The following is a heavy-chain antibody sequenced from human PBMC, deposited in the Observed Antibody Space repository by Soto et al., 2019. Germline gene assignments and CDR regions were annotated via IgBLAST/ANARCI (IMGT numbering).Heavy chain of an antibody. CDR1: GSTFSSYA. D-gene: IGHD6-13*01. V-gene: IGHV3-23*01. CDR3: AKDVGYSSSWYVGMDV. CDR2: ISGSGGST. J-gene: IGHJ6*02. Sequence: GGSLRLSCAASGSTFSSYAMSWVRQAPGKGLEWVSAISGSGGSTYYAESVKGRFTISRDNAKSTLYLHMSSLRAEDTAVYYCAKDVGYSSSWYVGMDVWGQGTTVTVSS.